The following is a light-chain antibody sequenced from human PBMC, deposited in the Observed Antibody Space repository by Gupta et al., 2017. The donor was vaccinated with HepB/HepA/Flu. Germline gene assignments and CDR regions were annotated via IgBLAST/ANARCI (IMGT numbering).Light chain of an antibody. CDR1: SSDVGANDY. Sequence: QSALTQPASVSGSPGQSVTISCTGTSSDVGANDYVSWYQQHPGKAPKLIIYDVSVRSSGISHRLSGSRSGNTASLTISGLQAEDEADYYCSSYTISSIWVFGGGTKVTVL. V-gene: IGLV2-14*03. J-gene: IGLJ3*02. CDR2: DVS. CDR3: SSYTISSIWV.